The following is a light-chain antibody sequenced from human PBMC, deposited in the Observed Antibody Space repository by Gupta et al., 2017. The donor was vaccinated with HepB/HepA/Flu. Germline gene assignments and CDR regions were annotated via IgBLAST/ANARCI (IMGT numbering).Light chain of an antibody. Sequence: TLSLSPGESATLSCRASQRILSHLAWCPHKPGQAPKLLIYDASNRASAVPARFRGSMSGTDFTLNISGLEPEDFAVYFCQQRKDWPWTFGQGTKVEIK. CDR1: QRILSH. CDR2: DAS. V-gene: IGKV3-11*01. J-gene: IGKJ1*01. CDR3: QQRKDWPWT.